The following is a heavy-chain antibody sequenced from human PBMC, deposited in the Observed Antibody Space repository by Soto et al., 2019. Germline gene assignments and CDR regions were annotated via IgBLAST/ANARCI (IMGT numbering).Heavy chain of an antibody. CDR2: IYYSGTT. CDR3: ARSGYSYGPNPLLY. Sequence: SETLSLTCTVSGGSVSSGSYYWSWIRQPPGKGLEWIGYIYYSGTTYYNPSLKSRVTMSVDTSKNQFSLKLSSVTAADTAVYYCARSGYSYGPNPLLYWGQGTLVTVSS. CDR1: GGSVSSGSYY. D-gene: IGHD5-18*01. V-gene: IGHV4-61*01. J-gene: IGHJ4*02.